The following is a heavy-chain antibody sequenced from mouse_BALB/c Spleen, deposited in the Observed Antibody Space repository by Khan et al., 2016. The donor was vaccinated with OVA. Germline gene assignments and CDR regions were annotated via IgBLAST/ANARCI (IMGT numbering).Heavy chain of an antibody. CDR2: IYPGDGNT. J-gene: IGHJ2*01. CDR3: VRGGMTTEYFDY. D-gene: IGHD1-1*01. CDR1: GYTFTSYW. V-gene: IGHV1-87*01. Sequence: QVQLQQSGTELARPGASVKLSCKASGYTFTSYWMQWVKQRPGQGLEWIGAIYPGDGNTSYTQTFKGKATLTADKSSSTAYLQLSSLASEDSAVYFCVRGGMTTEYFDYWGQGTTLTVSS.